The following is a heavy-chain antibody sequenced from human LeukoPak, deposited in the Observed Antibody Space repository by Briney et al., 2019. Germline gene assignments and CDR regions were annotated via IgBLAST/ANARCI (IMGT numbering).Heavy chain of an antibody. CDR2: ISSSSSYI. CDR1: GFTFSSYA. Sequence: GGSLRLSCAASGFTFSSYAFRWVRQAPGKGLEWVSSISSSSSYIYYADSVKGRFTISRDNAKNSLYLQMNSLRAEDTAVYYCARDQPVIHYYMDVWGKGTTVTVSS. CDR3: ARDQPVIHYYMDV. J-gene: IGHJ6*03. V-gene: IGHV3-21*01. D-gene: IGHD1-14*01.